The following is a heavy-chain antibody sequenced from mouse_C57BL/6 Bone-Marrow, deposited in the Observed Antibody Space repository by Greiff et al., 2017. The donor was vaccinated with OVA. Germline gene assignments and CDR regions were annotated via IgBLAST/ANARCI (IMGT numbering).Heavy chain of an antibody. V-gene: IGHV1-42*01. J-gene: IGHJ2*01. D-gene: IGHD1-1*01. CDR1: GYSFTGYY. Sequence: VQLQQSGPELVKPGASVKISCKASGYSFTGYYMNWVKQSPEKSLEWIGEINPSTGGTTYNQKFKAKATLTVDKSSSTAYMQLKSLTSEDSAVYYCARSEGITTFDYCGQGTTLTVSS. CDR3: ARSEGITTFDY. CDR2: INPSTGGT.